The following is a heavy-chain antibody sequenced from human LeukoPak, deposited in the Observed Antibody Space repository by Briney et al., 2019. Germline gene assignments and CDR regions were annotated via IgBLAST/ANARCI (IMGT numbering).Heavy chain of an antibody. Sequence: PGRSLRLSCAASGFTFSSYGMHWARQAPGKGLEWVAVIWYDGSNKYYADSVKGRFTISRDNSKNTLYLQMNSLRAEDTAVYYCAKSRITMVRGVPLDPWGQGTLVTVSS. CDR2: IWYDGSNK. J-gene: IGHJ5*02. CDR1: GFTFSSYG. CDR3: AKSRITMVRGVPLDP. D-gene: IGHD3-10*01. V-gene: IGHV3-33*06.